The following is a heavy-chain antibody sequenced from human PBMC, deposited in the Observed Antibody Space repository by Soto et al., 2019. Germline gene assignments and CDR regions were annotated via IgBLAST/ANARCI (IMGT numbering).Heavy chain of an antibody. CDR3: ARDLGGIAAAGHNWFDP. V-gene: IGHV1-18*01. J-gene: IGHJ5*02. CDR2: ISAYNGNT. CDR1: GYTFTSYG. D-gene: IGHD6-13*01. Sequence: ASVKVSCKASGYTFTSYGISWVRQAPGRGLEWMGWISAYNGNTNYAQKLQGRVTMTTDTSTSTAYMELRSLRSDDTAVYYCARDLGGIAAAGHNWFDPWGQGTLVTVSS.